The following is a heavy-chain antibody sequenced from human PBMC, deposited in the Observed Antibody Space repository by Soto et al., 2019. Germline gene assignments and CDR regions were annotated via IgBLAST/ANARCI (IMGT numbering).Heavy chain of an antibody. V-gene: IGHV1-8*01. CDR1: GYTFTSYD. CDR2: MNPNSGNT. J-gene: IGHJ5*02. CDR3: ARAPDHNVVVVAATCNWFDP. Sequence: QVQLVQSGAEVKKPGASVKVSCKASGYTFTSYDINWVRQATGQGLEWMGWMNPNSGNTGYAQKFQGRVTMTRNTAISTAYMELSSLSTEDTAVYYCARAPDHNVVVVAATCNWFDPWGQGTLVTVSS. D-gene: IGHD2-15*01.